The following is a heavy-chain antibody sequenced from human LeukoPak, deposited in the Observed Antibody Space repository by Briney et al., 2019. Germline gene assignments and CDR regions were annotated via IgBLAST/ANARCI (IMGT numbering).Heavy chain of an antibody. CDR2: IYHSGST. V-gene: IGHV4-39*07. Sequence: PSETLSLTCSVSGGSISSSTYFWGWIRQPPGKGLEWIGEIYHSGSTNYNPSLKSRVTISVDKSKNQFSLKLSSVTAADTAVYYCARAPSTGWFDPWGQGTLVTVSS. D-gene: IGHD2-2*01. J-gene: IGHJ5*02. CDR1: GGSISSSTYF. CDR3: ARAPSTGWFDP.